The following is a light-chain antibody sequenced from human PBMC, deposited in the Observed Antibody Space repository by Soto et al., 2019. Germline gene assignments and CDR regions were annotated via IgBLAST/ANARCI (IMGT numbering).Light chain of an antibody. CDR3: QQSYSTRWT. CDR1: QSISSY. V-gene: IGKV1-39*01. J-gene: IGKJ1*01. Sequence: DIQMTQSPSSLSASVGDRVTITCRASQSISSYLNWYQQKPGKAPKLLIYAASSLQSGVPSRFSGSGSGTDFTLTISRLQPEDFATYYCQQSYSTRWTFSQGTKVEIK. CDR2: AAS.